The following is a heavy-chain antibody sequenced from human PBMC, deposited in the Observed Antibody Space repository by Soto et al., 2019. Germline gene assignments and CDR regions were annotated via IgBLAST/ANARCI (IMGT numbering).Heavy chain of an antibody. V-gene: IGHV1-69*12. CDR2: IIPIFGTA. J-gene: IGHJ1*01. CDR1: GGTFSSYA. D-gene: IGHD3-22*01. Sequence: QVKLVQSGAEVKKPGSSVKVSCKASGGTFSSYAISWVRQAPGQGLEWMGGIIPIFGTANYAQKFQGRVTITADESTSTADMELSSLRSEDTAVYYCATRYYYDSSGYSRIGYFQHWGQGTLVTVSS. CDR3: ATRYYYDSSGYSRIGYFQH.